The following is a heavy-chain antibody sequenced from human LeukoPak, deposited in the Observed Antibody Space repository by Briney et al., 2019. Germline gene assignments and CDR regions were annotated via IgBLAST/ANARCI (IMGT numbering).Heavy chain of an antibody. CDR1: DYSFISYW. D-gene: IGHD2-15*01. V-gene: IGHV5-51*01. CDR3: AGEKYVGRLTDY. Sequence: GESLKISCKGSDYSFISYWIVWVRQMPGEGLEWMGVIYPGDSDTRYSPSFQGQVTISADKSISTAYLQWGSLKASDSAMYYCAGEKYVGRLTDYWGQGTLVTVSS. CDR2: IYPGDSDT. J-gene: IGHJ4*02.